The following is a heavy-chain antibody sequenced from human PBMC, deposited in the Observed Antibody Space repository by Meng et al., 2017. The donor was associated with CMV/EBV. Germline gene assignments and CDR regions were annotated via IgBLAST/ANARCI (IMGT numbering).Heavy chain of an antibody. J-gene: IGHJ5*02. V-gene: IGHV4-4*07. CDR3: ARSMVVAGDWFDP. CDR2: IYTSGST. D-gene: IGHD2-15*01. Sequence: PPESGPGPVKPSETLALPCTVSGGSISSYYWSWIRQPAGKGLEWIGRIYTSGSTNYNPSLKSRVTMSVDTSKNQFSLKLSSVTAADTAVYYCARSMVVAGDWFDPWGQGTLVTVSS. CDR1: GGSISSYY.